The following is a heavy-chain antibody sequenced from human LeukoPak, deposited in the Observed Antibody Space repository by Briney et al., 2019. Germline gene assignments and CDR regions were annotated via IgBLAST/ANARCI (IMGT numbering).Heavy chain of an antibody. Sequence: GGSLRFSCAASGLTFSSYAMHWVRQAPAKGLEWVAVISYDGSNKYYADSVKGRFTISRDNSKNTLYLQMNSLRAEDTAVYYCASPGPYGSGSYFDYWGQGTLVTVSS. D-gene: IGHD3-10*01. CDR3: ASPGPYGSGSYFDY. CDR2: ISYDGSNK. J-gene: IGHJ4*02. V-gene: IGHV3-30-3*01. CDR1: GLTFSSYA.